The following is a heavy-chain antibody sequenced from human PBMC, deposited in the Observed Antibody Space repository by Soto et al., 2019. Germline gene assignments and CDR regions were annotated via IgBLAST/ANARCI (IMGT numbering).Heavy chain of an antibody. J-gene: IGHJ4*02. CDR2: IKSKTDGGTT. V-gene: IGHV3-15*01. CDR3: TTDLDFWSGYYN. CDR1: GFTFSNAW. D-gene: IGHD3-3*01. Sequence: GGSLRLSCAASGFTFSNAWMSWVRQAPGKGLEWVGRIKSKTDGGTTGYAAPVKGRFTISRDDSKNTLYLQMNSLKTEDTAVYYCTTDLDFWSGYYNWGQGTLVTVSS.